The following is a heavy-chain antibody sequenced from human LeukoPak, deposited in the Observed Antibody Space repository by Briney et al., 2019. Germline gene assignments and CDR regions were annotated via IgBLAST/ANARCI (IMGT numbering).Heavy chain of an antibody. CDR2: ISRSGDNT. CDR3: AKDQGILKNDYFDY. Sequence: GGSLRLSCATSGFTFSNYAINWIRRAPGKGLEWVSAISRSGDNTYYADSVKGRFTISRDNSKNTLYLQMNSLRAEDTAVYYCAKDQGILKNDYFDYWGQGTLVTVSS. V-gene: IGHV3-23*01. J-gene: IGHJ4*02. CDR1: GFTFSNYA. D-gene: IGHD3-9*01.